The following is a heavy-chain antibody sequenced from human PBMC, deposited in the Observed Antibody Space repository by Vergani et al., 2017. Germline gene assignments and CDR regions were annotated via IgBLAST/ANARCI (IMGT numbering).Heavy chain of an antibody. Sequence: EVQLLESGGGLAQPGGSLRLSCAASGFTFRNYAMTWVRQAPGKGLEWVSGISWNSGAVDYADSVRGRFTISRDNAKNSLFLEMNSLRFEDMAVYFCTKGSVYYHDSAGHGYDPYTGFDLWGQGTLVTVSS. CDR3: TKGSVYYHDSAGHGYDPYTGFDL. D-gene: IGHD5-12*01. CDR1: GFTFRNYA. J-gene: IGHJ3*01. CDR2: ISWNSGAV. V-gene: IGHV3-9*03.